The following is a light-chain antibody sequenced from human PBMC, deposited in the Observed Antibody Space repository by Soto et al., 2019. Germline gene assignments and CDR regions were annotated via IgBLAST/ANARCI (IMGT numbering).Light chain of an antibody. V-gene: IGKV1-39*01. Sequence: DLPMTQSPSSLSVAVGDRVTISCGASQSIARFLNWYQQKPGEVPKLLIFGASYLRSGVPSRFSGSGSGTHFALTITSLQPEDFATYFCQQSHIAPYTFGQGTNL. CDR3: QQSHIAPYT. CDR2: GAS. CDR1: QSIARF. J-gene: IGKJ2*01.